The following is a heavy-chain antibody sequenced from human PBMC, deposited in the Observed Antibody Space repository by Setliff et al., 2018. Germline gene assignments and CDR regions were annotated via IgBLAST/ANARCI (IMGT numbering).Heavy chain of an antibody. J-gene: IGHJ4*02. D-gene: IGHD3-10*01. CDR1: GGSISSYY. CDR3: ARGIITMVRGVITFSYYFDY. V-gene: IGHV4-4*07. Sequence: SETLSLTCTVSGGSISSYYWSWIRQPAGKGLEWIGRIYTSGSTNYNPSLKSRVTMSVDTSKNQFSLKLSPVTAADTAVYYCARGIITMVRGVITFSYYFDYWGQGTLVTVSS. CDR2: IYTSGST.